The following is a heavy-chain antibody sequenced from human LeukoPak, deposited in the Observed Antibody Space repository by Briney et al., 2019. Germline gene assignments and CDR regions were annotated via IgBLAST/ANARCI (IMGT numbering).Heavy chain of an antibody. CDR1: GGSVSSGSYY. CDR3: ARVQQPPFLLPDY. CDR2: IYYSGST. Sequence: PSETLSLTCTVSGGSVSSGSYYWSWIRQPPGKGLEWIGYIYYSGSTNYNPSLKSRVTISVDTSKNQFSLKLSSVTTADTAAYYCARVQQPPFLLPDYWGQGTLVTVSS. D-gene: IGHD6-13*01. V-gene: IGHV4-61*01. J-gene: IGHJ4*02.